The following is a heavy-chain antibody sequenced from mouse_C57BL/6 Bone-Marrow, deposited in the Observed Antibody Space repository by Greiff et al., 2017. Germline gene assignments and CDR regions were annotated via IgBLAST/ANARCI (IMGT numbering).Heavy chain of an antibody. Sequence: VQLQQSGAELAKPGASVKLSCKASGYTFTSYWMPWVKQRPGQGLEWIGYINPSSGYTKYNQKFKDKATLTADKSSSTAYMQLSSLTYEDSAVXYCVYYYGSSYGYFDVWGTGTTVTVSS. CDR3: VYYYGSSYGYFDV. CDR2: INPSSGYT. D-gene: IGHD1-1*01. J-gene: IGHJ1*03. V-gene: IGHV1-7*01. CDR1: GYTFTSYW.